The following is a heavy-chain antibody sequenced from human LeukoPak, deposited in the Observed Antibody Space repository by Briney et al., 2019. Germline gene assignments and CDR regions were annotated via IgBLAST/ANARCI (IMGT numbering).Heavy chain of an antibody. CDR3: ARVSHYGSGSYYNDRKSYSMDV. CDR2: INHSGST. D-gene: IGHD3-10*01. J-gene: IGHJ6*02. V-gene: IGHV4-34*01. Sequence: PSETLSLTCAVYGGSLSGYYWSWIRQPPGKGLEWIGEINHSGSTNYNPSLKSRVTISVDTSKNQFSLKLSSVTAADTAVYYCARVSHYGSGSYYNDRKSYSMDVWGQGTTVTVSS. CDR1: GGSLSGYY.